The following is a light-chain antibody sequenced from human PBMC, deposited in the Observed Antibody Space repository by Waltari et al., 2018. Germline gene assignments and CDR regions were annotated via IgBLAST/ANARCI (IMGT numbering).Light chain of an antibody. CDR3: QGRDGSTAVV. J-gene: IGLJ2*01. CDR1: KLGNQF. V-gene: IGLV3-1*01. Sequence: SYVLTQPPSVSVSPGQTASIDCFGDKLGNQFIAWFQLKSGQSPVLVVYEDDKRPSGIPERFSGSNSGNTATLTISGAQSMDEGDYFCQGRDGSTAVVFGGGTKLTVL. CDR2: EDD.